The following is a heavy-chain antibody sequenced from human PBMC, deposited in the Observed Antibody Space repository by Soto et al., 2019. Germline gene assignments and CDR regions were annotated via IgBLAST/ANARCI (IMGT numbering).Heavy chain of an antibody. V-gene: IGHV1-46*01. D-gene: IGHD4-17*01. Sequence: ASVKVSFKASGYTFTSYYMHWVRQAPGQGLEWMGIINPSGGSTSYAQKFQGRVTMTRDTSTSTVYMELSSLRSEDTAVYYCASSALTTAAYYYYGMDVWGQGTTVTVSS. CDR1: GYTFTSYY. J-gene: IGHJ6*02. CDR2: INPSGGST. CDR3: ASSALTTAAYYYYGMDV.